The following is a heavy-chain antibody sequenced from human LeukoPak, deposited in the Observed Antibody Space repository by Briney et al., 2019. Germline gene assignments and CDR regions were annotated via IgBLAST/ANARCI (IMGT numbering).Heavy chain of an antibody. CDR2: MNPNSGNT. CDR3: ARHCSSTSCLPFDY. V-gene: IGHV1-8*01. CDR1: GYTFTSYD. J-gene: IGHJ4*02. D-gene: IGHD2-2*01. Sequence: GASVKVSCKASGYTFTSYDINWVRQATGQGLEWMGWMNPNSGNTGYAQKFQGRVTITRNTSISTAYMELSSLRSEDTAVYYCARHCSSTSCLPFDYWGQGTLVTVSS.